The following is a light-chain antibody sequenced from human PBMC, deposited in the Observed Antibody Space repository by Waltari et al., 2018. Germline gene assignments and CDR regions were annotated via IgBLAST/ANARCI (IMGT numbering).Light chain of an antibody. CDR3: QQYENLPIT. V-gene: IGKV1-33*01. J-gene: IGKJ5*01. CDR2: DAS. CDR1: QDIDNF. Sequence: DIKMTHSPSSLSAFLGDRVTITCQASQDIDNFLNWYHQKSGQAPKLLIYDASNLETGVSSRFIGSASGTDFTLTITSLQPEDIATYYCQQYENLPITFGQGTRLEIK.